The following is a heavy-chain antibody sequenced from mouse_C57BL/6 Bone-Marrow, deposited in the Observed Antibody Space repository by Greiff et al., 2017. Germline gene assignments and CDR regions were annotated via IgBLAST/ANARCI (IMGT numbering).Heavy chain of an antibody. CDR3: ARRGYYGFAY. CDR2: ISSGGSYN. Sequence: EVQVVESGGDLVKPGGSLKLSCAASGFTFSSYGMSWVRQTPDKRLEWVATISSGGSYNYYPDSVKGRFTISRDNAKNTLYLQMSSLKSEDTAMYYCARRGYYGFAYWGQGTLVTVSA. V-gene: IGHV5-6*01. D-gene: IGHD2-3*01. CDR1: GFTFSSYG. J-gene: IGHJ3*01.